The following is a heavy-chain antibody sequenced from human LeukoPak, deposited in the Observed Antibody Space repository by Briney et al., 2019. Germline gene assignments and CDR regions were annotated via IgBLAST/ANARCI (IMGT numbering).Heavy chain of an antibody. CDR2: ISSSGSTI. CDR1: GFTFSDYY. V-gene: IGHV3-11*04. J-gene: IGHJ6*03. Sequence: GGSLRLSCAASGFTFSDYYMSWIRQAPGKGLEWVSYISSSGSTIYYPDSVKGRFTISRDNAKNSLYLQMNSLRAEDTAVYYCAREGHGTVYYYYYMDVWGKGTTVTVSS. CDR3: AREGHGTVYYYYYMDV.